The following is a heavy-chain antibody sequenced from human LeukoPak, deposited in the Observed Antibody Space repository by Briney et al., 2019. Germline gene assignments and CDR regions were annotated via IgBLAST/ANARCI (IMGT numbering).Heavy chain of an antibody. V-gene: IGHV4-59*01. D-gene: IGHD1-26*01. Sequence: PSETLSLTCTVSGGSISSYHWSWIRQPPGKGLEWIGYIYYSGSTSYNPSLKSRVTISVDTSKNQFSLKLSSVTAADTAVYYCARGGSYFDSWGQGTLVTVSS. J-gene: IGHJ4*02. CDR1: GGSISSYH. CDR2: IYYSGST. CDR3: ARGGSYFDS.